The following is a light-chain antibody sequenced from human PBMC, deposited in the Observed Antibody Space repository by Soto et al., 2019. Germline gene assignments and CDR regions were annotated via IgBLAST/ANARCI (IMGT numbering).Light chain of an antibody. Sequence: EIVLTQSPATLSLSPGERATLSCRARQSVSSYLAWYQQKPGQAPRLLISDASNRATGIPARFSGSGSGTDLTLTISSLEPEDFAVYYCPQRSNWLFTFGPGTKVDIK. CDR1: QSVSSY. J-gene: IGKJ3*01. CDR2: DAS. CDR3: PQRSNWLFT. V-gene: IGKV3-11*01.